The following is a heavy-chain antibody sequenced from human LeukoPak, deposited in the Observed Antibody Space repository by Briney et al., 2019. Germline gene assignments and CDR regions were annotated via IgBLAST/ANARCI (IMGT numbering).Heavy chain of an antibody. CDR2: IYISGST. V-gene: IGHV4-4*07. J-gene: IGHJ2*01. Sequence: SETLSLTCTVSGGSISSYYWSWIRQPAGKGLEWIGRIYISGSTNYNPSLKSRVTMSVDTSKNQFSLKLSSVTAADTAVYYCARDRRIFIKETVTTNWYFDLWGRGTLVTVSS. CDR1: GGSISSYY. CDR3: ARDRRIFIKETVTTNWYFDL. D-gene: IGHD4-17*01.